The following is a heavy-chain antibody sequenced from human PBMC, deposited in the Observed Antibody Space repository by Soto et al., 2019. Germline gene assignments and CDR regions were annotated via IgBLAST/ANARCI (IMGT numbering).Heavy chain of an antibody. CDR1: GVSFGSHA. CDR3: AKDANDFWSGYYIIAPFDY. J-gene: IGHJ4*02. D-gene: IGHD3-3*01. Sequence: GGSLRLSCIASGVSFGSHAMSWVRQAPGKGLEWVSTISGSGGSTYYADSVKGRFTISRDNSKNTLYLQMSSLRAEDTAVYYCAKDANDFWSGYYIIAPFDYWGQGTLVTVSS. V-gene: IGHV3-23*01. CDR2: ISGSGGST.